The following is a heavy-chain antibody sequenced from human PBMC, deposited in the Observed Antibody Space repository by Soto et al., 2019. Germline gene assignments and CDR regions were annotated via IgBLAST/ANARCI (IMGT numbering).Heavy chain of an antibody. CDR3: ARGGGYYDTSGYNRDTFDM. Sequence: GGSLRLSCAGTGSTFSSYSMNWVRQAPGKGLEWVACVSSSSSYIFYADSVKRRFTISRDKAKDSLHLQMNSRRAEDTAVYDCARGGGYYDTSGYNRDTFDMWGQGTMVTVSS. J-gene: IGHJ3*02. CDR1: GSTFSSYS. V-gene: IGHV3-21*01. D-gene: IGHD3-22*01. CDR2: VSSSSSYI.